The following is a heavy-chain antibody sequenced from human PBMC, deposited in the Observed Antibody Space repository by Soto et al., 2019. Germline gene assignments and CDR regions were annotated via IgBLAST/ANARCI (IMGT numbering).Heavy chain of an antibody. Sequence: GGSLRLSCAASGFTFSSYAMHWVRQAPGKGLEWVAVISYDGSNKYYADSVKGRFTISRDNSKNTLYLQMNSLRAEDTAVYYCARDEAVAGRRAGMEVWGQGTTVTVSS. CDR1: GFTFSSYA. CDR2: ISYDGSNK. V-gene: IGHV3-30-3*01. J-gene: IGHJ6*02. CDR3: ARDEAVAGRRAGMEV. D-gene: IGHD6-19*01.